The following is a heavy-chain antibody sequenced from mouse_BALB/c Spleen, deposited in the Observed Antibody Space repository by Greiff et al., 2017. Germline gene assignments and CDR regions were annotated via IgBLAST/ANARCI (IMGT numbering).Heavy chain of an antibody. V-gene: IGHV1S29*02. D-gene: IGHD2-3*01. CDR3: ARKSYDGYYGFAY. J-gene: IGHJ3*01. Sequence: EVQLQQSGPELVKPGASVKISCKASGYTFTDYNMHWVKQSHGKSLEWIGYIYPYNGGTDYNQKFKGKATLTVDNSSSTAYMELRSLTSEDSAVYYCARKSYDGYYGFAYWGQGTLVTVSA. CDR2: IYPYNGGT. CDR1: GYTFTDYN.